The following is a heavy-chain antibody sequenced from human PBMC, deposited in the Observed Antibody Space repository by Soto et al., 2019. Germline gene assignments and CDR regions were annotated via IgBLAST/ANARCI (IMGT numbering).Heavy chain of an antibody. CDR2: INPFDGSR. J-gene: IGHJ4*01. CDR1: GYIFTSYY. CDR3: ARTRYDSSEADC. Sequence: ASVKVSCKASGYIFTSYYIHWVRQAPGQGLEWMGWINPFDGSRMFAQSFQGRVTMTRDTSTSTVYMEVSSLRSEDTAVYYRARTRYDSSEADCWG. V-gene: IGHV1-46*01. D-gene: IGHD3-22*01.